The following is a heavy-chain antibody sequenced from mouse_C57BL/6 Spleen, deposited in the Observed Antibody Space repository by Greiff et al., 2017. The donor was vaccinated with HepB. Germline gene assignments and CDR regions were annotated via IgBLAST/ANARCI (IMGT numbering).Heavy chain of an antibody. D-gene: IGHD3-2*02. Sequence: QVQLKQSGAELVRPGASVTLSCKASGYTFTDYEMHWVKQTPVHGLEWIGAIDPETGGTAYNQKFKGKAILTADKSSSTAYMELRSLTSEDSAVYYGTGDISGYWGQGTTLTVSS. CDR1: GYTFTDYE. CDR3: TGDISGY. J-gene: IGHJ2*01. CDR2: IDPETGGT. V-gene: IGHV1-15*01.